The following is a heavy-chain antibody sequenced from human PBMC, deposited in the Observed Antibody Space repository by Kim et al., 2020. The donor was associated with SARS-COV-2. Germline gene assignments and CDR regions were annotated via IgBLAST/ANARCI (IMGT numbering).Heavy chain of an antibody. Sequence: GGSLRLSCAASGFTFSSYGMHWVRQAPGKGLEWVAVISHDGSNKYYADSVRGRFTISRDNSKNTLYLQMNSLRAEDTAVYYCAKGVGWLVRYFDYWGQGTLVTVSS. CDR3: AKGVGWLVRYFDY. J-gene: IGHJ4*02. CDR1: GFTFSSYG. CDR2: ISHDGSNK. V-gene: IGHV3-30*18. D-gene: IGHD6-19*01.